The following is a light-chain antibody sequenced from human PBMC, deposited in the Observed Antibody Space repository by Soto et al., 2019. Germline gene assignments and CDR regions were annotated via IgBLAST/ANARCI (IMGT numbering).Light chain of an antibody. CDR1: QSVSNN. Sequence: EIVMTQSPATLSVSPGQRATLSCRASQSVSNNLAWYQQKPGQAPRLLIYGASTRATGIPASFSGSGSGTDFTLTISSLQSEDCAIYYCQHYNNWPPWTFGQGTKVDIK. V-gene: IGKV3-15*01. CDR2: GAS. J-gene: IGKJ1*01. CDR3: QHYNNWPPWT.